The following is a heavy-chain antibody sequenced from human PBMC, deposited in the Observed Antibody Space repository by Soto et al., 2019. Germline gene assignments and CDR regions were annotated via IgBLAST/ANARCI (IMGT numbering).Heavy chain of an antibody. Sequence: QVQLQESGPGLVKPSQTLSLTCTVSGGSISSGDYYWSWIRQPPGKGLEWIGYIYYSGSTYYNPSLKRRVTISVDASKNQFSLKLSSVTAADTAVYYCAREVRGPGRDYGMDVWSQGTTVTVSS. CDR2: IYYSGST. CDR3: AREVRGPGRDYGMDV. J-gene: IGHJ6*02. CDR1: GGSISSGDYY. D-gene: IGHD3-10*01. V-gene: IGHV4-30-4*01.